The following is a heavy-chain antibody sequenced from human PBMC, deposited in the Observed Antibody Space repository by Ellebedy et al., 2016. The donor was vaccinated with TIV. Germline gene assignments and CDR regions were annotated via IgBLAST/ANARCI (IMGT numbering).Heavy chain of an antibody. J-gene: IGHJ4*02. D-gene: IGHD1-7*01. CDR3: ARGDRAGTTRLVDY. CDR1: GFTFSSYS. V-gene: IGHV3-21*01. CDR2: ISSSSSYI. Sequence: GESLKISCAASGFTFSSYSMNWVRQAPGKGLEWVSSISSSSSYIYYADSVKGRFTISRDNAKNTLYLQMNSLRAEDTAVYYCARGDRAGTTRLVDYWGQGTLVTVSS.